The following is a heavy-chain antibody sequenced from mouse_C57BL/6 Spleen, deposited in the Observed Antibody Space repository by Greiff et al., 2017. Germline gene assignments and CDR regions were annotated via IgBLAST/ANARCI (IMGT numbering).Heavy chain of an antibody. V-gene: IGHV5-4*01. CDR2: ISYGGSCT. Sequence: EVQLLESGAGLVKPGASVKLSCAASGFTFSSYAMSWVRQTPGQRLEWVATISYGGSCTNYPDNVKSRATIARDNANNNPYLQMSHLKSEDSAVYYCSREEGSRVRFCFWGTGTPVSVST. CDR1: GFTFSSYA. J-gene: IGHJ3*01. CDR3: SREEGSRVRFCF.